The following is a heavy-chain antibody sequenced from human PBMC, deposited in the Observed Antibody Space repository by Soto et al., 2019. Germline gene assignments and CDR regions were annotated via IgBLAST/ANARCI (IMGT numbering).Heavy chain of an antibody. CDR1: GDSVSSNSAT. Sequence: SQTLSLTCAISGDSVSSNSATGNWIRQSPSRGLEWLGRTYYRSRWYNDYGLSVKSRVTINPDTSKNQVSLQLNSVTPEDTAVYFCAKAGVENYYFYGMEVWGQGTTVTVSS. CDR3: AKAGVENYYFYGMEV. V-gene: IGHV6-1*01. CDR2: TYYRSRWYN. J-gene: IGHJ6*01.